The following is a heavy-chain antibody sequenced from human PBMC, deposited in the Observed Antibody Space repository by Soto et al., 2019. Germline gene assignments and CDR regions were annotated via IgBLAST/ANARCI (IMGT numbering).Heavy chain of an antibody. Sequence: RGESLKISCKGSGYSFTSYWIGWVRQMPGKGLEWMGIIYPGDPDTRYSPSFQGQVTISADKSISTAYLQWSSLKAPDTAMYYCARRIQPRGGAFDIWGQGTMVTVSS. V-gene: IGHV5-51*01. CDR2: IYPGDPDT. CDR3: ARRIQPRGGAFDI. D-gene: IGHD5-18*01. J-gene: IGHJ3*02. CDR1: GYSFTSYW.